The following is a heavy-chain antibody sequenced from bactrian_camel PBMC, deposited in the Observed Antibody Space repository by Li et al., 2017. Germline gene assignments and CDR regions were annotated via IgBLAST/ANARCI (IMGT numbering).Heavy chain of an antibody. D-gene: IGHD2*01. V-gene: IGHV3S53*01. CDR2: IDTDGTT. CDR3: GADRALLGYVPTSCLRPEEYNH. Sequence: VQLVESGGGSVQAGGSLRLSCIASGYTFSDHFIGWFRQAPGKEREGVAAIDTDGTTTYADSVKGRFIISKDNAKHTLYLQMDSLKLEDTAMYYCGADRALLGYVPTSCLRPEEYNHWGQGTQVTVS. CDR1: GYTFSDHF. J-gene: IGHJ4*01.